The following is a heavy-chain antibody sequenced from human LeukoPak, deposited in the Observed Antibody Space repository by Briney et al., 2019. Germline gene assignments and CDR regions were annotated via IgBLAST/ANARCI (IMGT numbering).Heavy chain of an antibody. CDR2: FDPEDGET. J-gene: IGHJ6*02. Sequence: ASVKVSCKVSGYTLTELSMHWVRQAPGKGLEWMGGFDPEDGETIYAQKFQGRVTMTEDTSTDTAYMELSSLGSEDTAVYYCARDDSLVAAAGVYYYYGMDVWGQGTTVTVSS. D-gene: IGHD6-13*01. CDR3: ARDDSLVAAAGVYYYYGMDV. V-gene: IGHV1-24*01. CDR1: GYTLTELS.